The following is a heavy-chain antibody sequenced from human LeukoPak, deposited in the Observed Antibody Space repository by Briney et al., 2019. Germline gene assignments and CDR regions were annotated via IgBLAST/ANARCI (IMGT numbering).Heavy chain of an antibody. Sequence: SETLSLTCTVSGGSISNYYWSWIRQSPGKGLQWIGYIYYSGSTNYNPSLKSRVTISVDTSKNQFSLKLSSVTAADTAVYYCARVGGTNHYYYGMDVWGQGTTVTVSS. CDR1: GGSISNYY. V-gene: IGHV4-59*01. D-gene: IGHD1-26*01. CDR3: ARVGGTNHYYYGMDV. CDR2: IYYSGST. J-gene: IGHJ6*02.